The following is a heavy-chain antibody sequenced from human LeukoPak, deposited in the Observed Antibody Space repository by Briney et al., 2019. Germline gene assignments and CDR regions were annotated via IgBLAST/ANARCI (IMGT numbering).Heavy chain of an antibody. CDR3: ARGRIPIVVVPAADGGNFDY. Sequence: PSETLSLTCAVYGGSLSGYYWSWIRQPPGKGLEWIGEINHSGSTNYNPSLKSRVTISVDTSKNQFSLKLSSVTAADTAVYYCARGRIPIVVVPAADGGNFDYWGQGTLVTVSS. J-gene: IGHJ4*02. CDR2: INHSGST. CDR1: GGSLSGYY. D-gene: IGHD2-2*01. V-gene: IGHV4-34*01.